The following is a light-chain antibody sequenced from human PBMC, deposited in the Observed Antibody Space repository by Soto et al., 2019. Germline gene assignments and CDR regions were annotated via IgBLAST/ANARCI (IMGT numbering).Light chain of an antibody. CDR2: ENN. J-gene: IGLJ2*01. Sequence: QSVLTQPPSVSAAPGQKVTISCSGSSSNIGNNYVSWYQQLPGTAPKLLIYENNKRPSGIPDRFSGSKSGTSATLGITGLQTGDEADYYCGTWDSSLRKVFGGGTKVTVL. CDR3: GTWDSSLRKV. V-gene: IGLV1-51*02. CDR1: SSNIGNNY.